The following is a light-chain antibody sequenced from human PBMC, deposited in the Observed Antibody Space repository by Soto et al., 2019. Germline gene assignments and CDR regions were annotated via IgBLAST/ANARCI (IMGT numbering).Light chain of an antibody. CDR3: EACDASLSGYDV. CDR2: RNN. V-gene: IGLV1-47*01. CDR1: SSNIGSNY. Sequence: QSVLTQPPSASGTPGQRVTISCSGSSSNIGSNYVYWYQQLPGTAPKLLIYRNNQRPSGVPARFSGSKSGTSASLAISGLRSEDEADYYCEACDASLSGYDVFGTGTKLTVL. J-gene: IGLJ1*01.